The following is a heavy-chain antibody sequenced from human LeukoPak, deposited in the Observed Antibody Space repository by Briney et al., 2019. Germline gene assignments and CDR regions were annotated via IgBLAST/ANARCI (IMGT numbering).Heavy chain of an antibody. CDR3: ARGSGEGGWFDF. CDR1: GGSISRYY. Sequence: SETLSLTCSVSGGSISRYYWSWIRQPPGKGLEWIGYISYSGSTNYNPSLKNRVTISVDTSKNQFSLKLSSVTAADTAVYYCARGSGEGGWFDFWGQGTLVTVSS. V-gene: IGHV4-59*01. J-gene: IGHJ5*01. CDR2: ISYSGST. D-gene: IGHD3-10*01.